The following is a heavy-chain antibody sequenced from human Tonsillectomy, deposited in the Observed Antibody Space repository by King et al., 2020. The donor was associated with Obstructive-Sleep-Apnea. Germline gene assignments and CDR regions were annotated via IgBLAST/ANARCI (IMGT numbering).Heavy chain of an antibody. CDR2: ISGSGGST. V-gene: IGHV3-23*04. CDR3: AKSPWDGGNSWSRPFDY. J-gene: IGHJ4*02. CDR1: GFTFSSYA. D-gene: IGHD6-13*01. Sequence: VQLVESGGGLVQPGGSLRLSCAASGFTFSSYAMSWVRQAPGKGLEWVSAISGSGGSTFHADSVKGRFTISRDNSKNTLYLQMNSLRAEDTAVYYCAKSPWDGGNSWSRPFDYWGQGTLVTVSS.